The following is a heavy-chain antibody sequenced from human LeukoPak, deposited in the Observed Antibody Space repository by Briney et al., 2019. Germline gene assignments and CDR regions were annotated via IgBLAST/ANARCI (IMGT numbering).Heavy chain of an antibody. CDR1: GFTFSSYG. CDR2: ISGSGGSA. D-gene: IGHD1-26*01. V-gene: IGHV3-23*01. CDR3: ARLAGGSYSDY. Sequence: GGSLRLSCAASGFTFSSYGMSWVRQAPGKGLEWVSGISGSGGSAYYADSVKGRFTISRDNSKNTLYLQMGSLRAEDMAVYYCARLAGGSYSDYWGQGTLVTVSS. J-gene: IGHJ4*02.